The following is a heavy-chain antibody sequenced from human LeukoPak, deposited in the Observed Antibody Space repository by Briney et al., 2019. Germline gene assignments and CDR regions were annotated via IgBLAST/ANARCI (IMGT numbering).Heavy chain of an antibody. D-gene: IGHD1-26*01. Sequence: PSETLSLTCTVSGGSISSSSYYWGWIRQPPGEGLEWIGSIDYSGSTYYNPSLKSRVTISVDTSKNQFSLKLSSVTAADTAVYYCARGSDYFDYWGQGTLVTVSS. V-gene: IGHV4-39*07. CDR1: GGSISSSSYY. CDR3: ARGSDYFDY. CDR2: IDYSGST. J-gene: IGHJ4*02.